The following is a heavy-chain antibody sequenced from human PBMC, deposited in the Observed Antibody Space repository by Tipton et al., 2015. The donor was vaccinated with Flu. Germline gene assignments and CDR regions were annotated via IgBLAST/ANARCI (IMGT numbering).Heavy chain of an antibody. CDR1: GFTFSSSF. CDR3: SRVGAKDDS. J-gene: IGHJ4*02. D-gene: IGHD1-26*01. V-gene: IGHV3-73*01. CDR2: IRNKANNYAT. Sequence: SLRLSCAASGFTFSSSFMHWVRQASGKGLEWVGRIRNKANNYATEYAASVKGRFTISRDDSKNMAYLQMNSLKIDDTAVYYRSRVGAKDDSWGQGTLATVSS.